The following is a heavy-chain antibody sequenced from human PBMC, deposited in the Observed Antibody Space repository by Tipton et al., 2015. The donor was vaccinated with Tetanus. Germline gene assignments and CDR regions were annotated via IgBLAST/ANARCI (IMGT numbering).Heavy chain of an antibody. D-gene: IGHD3-10*01. CDR3: ARGVWFGPGPKYYFDY. CDR1: GGSVSSGSYY. V-gene: IGHV4-61*02. Sequence: TLSLTCTVSGGSVSSGSYYWGWIRQPAGKGLEWIGRIYSSGSTHYNPSLKSRVTMSLDTSKTQFSLRLSSVTAADTAVYFCARGVWFGPGPKYYFDYWGQGTLVTVSS. CDR2: IYSSGST. J-gene: IGHJ4*02.